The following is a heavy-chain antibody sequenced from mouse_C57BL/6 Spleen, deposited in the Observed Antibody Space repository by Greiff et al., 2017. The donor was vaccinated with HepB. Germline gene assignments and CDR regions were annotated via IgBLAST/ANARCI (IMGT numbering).Heavy chain of an antibody. J-gene: IGHJ1*03. Sequence: EVQLQQSGPELVKPGASVKIPCKASGYTFTDYNMDWVKQSQGKSLEWIGDINPNNGGTSYNQKFKGKATLTVDKSSSTAYMELRRLTSEETAVYYCAIYEGYYGYFDVWGTGTTVTVSS. V-gene: IGHV1-18*01. CDR1: GYTFTDYN. D-gene: IGHD2-3*01. CDR2: INPNNGGT. CDR3: AIYEGYYGYFDV.